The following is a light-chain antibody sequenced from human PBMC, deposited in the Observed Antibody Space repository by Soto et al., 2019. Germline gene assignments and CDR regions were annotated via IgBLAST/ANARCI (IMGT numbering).Light chain of an antibody. CDR3: TSYTSSSTLYV. Sequence: QSAKTQPLSVPGSPGQSITIACTGTSSDVGGYNYVSWYQQHPGKAPKLMIYEVSNRPSGISNRFSGSKSGNTASLTISGLQAEDEADYYCTSYTSSSTLYVFGTGTKVTAL. V-gene: IGLV2-14*01. CDR2: EVS. CDR1: SSDVGGYNY. J-gene: IGLJ1*01.